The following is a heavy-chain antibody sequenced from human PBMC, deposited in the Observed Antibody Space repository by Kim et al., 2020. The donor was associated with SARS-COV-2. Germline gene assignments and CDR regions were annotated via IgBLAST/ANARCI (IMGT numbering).Heavy chain of an antibody. J-gene: IGHJ6*02. Sequence: GGSLRLSCAASGFTFDDYAMHWVRQAPGKGLEWVLGISWNSGSIGYAGSVKGRFTISRDNAKKSLYLQMNSLRAEDTALYYCASLWGVCYYDYGMYVWG. D-gene: IGHD3-16*01. CDR3: ASLWGVCYYDYGMYV. CDR1: GFTFDDYA. V-gene: IGHV3-9*01. CDR2: ISWNSGSI.